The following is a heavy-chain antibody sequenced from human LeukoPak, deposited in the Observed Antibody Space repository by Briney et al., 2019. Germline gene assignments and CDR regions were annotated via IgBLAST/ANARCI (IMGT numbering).Heavy chain of an antibody. D-gene: IGHD1-26*01. CDR2: NSSSGSGT. CDR3: AKDPQASRWFDR. CDR1: GFTFKNSA. Sequence: GGSLRLSCKASGFTFKNSALSWIRQAPGKGLEWVSSNSSSGSGTYYAESVQGRFSASRDNSNNTLYLQMSGLRADDTAVYFCAKDPQASRWFDRWGQGTLVTVSS. V-gene: IGHV3-23*01. J-gene: IGHJ5*02.